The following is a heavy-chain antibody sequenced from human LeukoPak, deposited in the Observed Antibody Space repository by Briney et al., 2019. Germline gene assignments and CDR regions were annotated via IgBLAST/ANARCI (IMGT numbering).Heavy chain of an antibody. D-gene: IGHD1-26*01. J-gene: IGHJ4*02. Sequence: GGSLRLSCAASGFTLNTYNINWVRQAPGKGLEWVSSISSDDKYIHYADSVKGRFTISRDTAKNSLSLQMNSLRAEDTAVYYCARAPPGGVGANDYWGQGTLVTVSS. CDR1: GFTLNTYN. V-gene: IGHV3-21*01. CDR2: ISSDDKYI. CDR3: ARAPPGGVGANDY.